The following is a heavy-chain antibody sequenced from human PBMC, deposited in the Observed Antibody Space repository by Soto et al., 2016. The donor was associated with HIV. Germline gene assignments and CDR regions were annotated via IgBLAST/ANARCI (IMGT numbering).Heavy chain of an antibody. CDR1: GFTFEDYG. J-gene: IGHJ4*02. CDR2: INWRGSNT. V-gene: IGHV3-20*04. D-gene: IGHD5-12*01. Sequence: EVQMVESGGGAVRPGGSLRLSCAVSGFTFEDYGMSWVRQAPGKGLEWVSGINWRGSNTGYADSVKGRFTISRDNAKNSLFLQMNSLRAEDMAFYYCVRDVSGYNPAFGANWGQGTLVTVSS. CDR3: VRDVSGYNPAFGAN.